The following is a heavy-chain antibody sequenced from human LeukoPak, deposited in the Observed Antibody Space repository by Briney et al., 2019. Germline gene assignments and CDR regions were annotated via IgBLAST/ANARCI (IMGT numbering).Heavy chain of an antibody. CDR3: ASDGYNYFEF. D-gene: IGHD5-24*01. Sequence: GGSLRLACAAPGFTSNYMSWVRQAPGKGLEWISLIYSDGSTTFYADSVKGRFTISRDNSKNTFYLQMNRLRPEDTAVYYCASDGYNYFEFWGQGTLVIVSS. CDR2: IYSDGSTT. CDR1: GFTSNY. V-gene: IGHV3-53*01. J-gene: IGHJ4*02.